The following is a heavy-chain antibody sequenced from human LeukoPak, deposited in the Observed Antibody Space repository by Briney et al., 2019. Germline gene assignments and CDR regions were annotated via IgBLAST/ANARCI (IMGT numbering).Heavy chain of an antibody. CDR3: ARGGAAAGNWFDP. CDR2: ISSNGGST. J-gene: IGHJ5*02. Sequence: GGSLRLSCAASGFTFSNYAMYWVRQAPGKGLEYVSVISSNGGSTYYANSVKGRFTISRDNPKNTLYLQMGSLRAEDMAVYYCARGGAAAGNWFDPWGQGTLVTVSS. CDR1: GFTFSNYA. V-gene: IGHV3-64*01. D-gene: IGHD6-13*01.